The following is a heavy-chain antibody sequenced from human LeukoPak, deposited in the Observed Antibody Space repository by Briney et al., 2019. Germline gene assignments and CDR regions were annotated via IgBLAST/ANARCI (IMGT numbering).Heavy chain of an antibody. CDR3: ARSDGYGLVDI. V-gene: IGHV4-39*07. CDR1: GASISSGSNY. J-gene: IGHJ3*02. CDR2: IYSSGST. Sequence: SETLSLTCAVSGASISSGSNYWGWIRQPPGKTLEWIGSIYSSGSTYYNSSLQSRVIIMIDTPKNHFSLTLSSVTAADTAVYYCARSDGYGLVDIWGQGTMVTVS. D-gene: IGHD3-10*01.